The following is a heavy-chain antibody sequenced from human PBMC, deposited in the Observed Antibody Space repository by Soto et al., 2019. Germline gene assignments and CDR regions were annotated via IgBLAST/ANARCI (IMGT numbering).Heavy chain of an antibody. V-gene: IGHV1-69*01. CDR3: ARDRYYYDLSGYYWAFDI. CDR2: IIPIFGTA. Sequence: QVQLVQSGAEVKKPGSSVKVSCKASGGTFSSYAISWVRQAPGQGLEWMGGIIPIFGTANYAQKFQGRVTITADDSTSTAYMELSSLRSEDTAVYYCARDRYYYDLSGYYWAFDILGQGTMFTVSS. J-gene: IGHJ3*02. CDR1: GGTFSSYA. D-gene: IGHD3-22*01.